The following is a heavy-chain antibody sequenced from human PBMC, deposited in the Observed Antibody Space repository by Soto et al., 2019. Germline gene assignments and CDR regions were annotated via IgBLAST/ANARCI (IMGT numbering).Heavy chain of an antibody. CDR3: ARQVRGGSFVAFDI. D-gene: IGHD3-10*01. Sequence: SETLSLTCTVSGGSISSYYWSWIRQPPGKGLEWIGYIYYSGSTNYNPSLKSRVTISVDTSKNQFSLKLSSVTAADTAVYYCARQVRGGSFVAFDIWGQGTMVTVSS. V-gene: IGHV4-59*08. CDR2: IYYSGST. CDR1: GGSISSYY. J-gene: IGHJ3*02.